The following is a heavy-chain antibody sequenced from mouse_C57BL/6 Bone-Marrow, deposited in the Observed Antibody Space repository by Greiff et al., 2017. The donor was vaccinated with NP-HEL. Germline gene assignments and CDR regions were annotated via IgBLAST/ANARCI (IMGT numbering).Heavy chain of an antibody. V-gene: IGHV3-6*01. CDR3: ARDGITTVVADY. J-gene: IGHJ2*01. Sequence: DVQLQESGPGLVKPSQSLSLTCSVTGYSITSGYYWNWIRQFPGNKLEWMGYISYDGSNNYNPSLKNRISITRDTSKNQFFLKLNSVTTEDTATYYCARDGITTVVADYWGQGTTLTVSS. CDR1: GYSITSGYY. D-gene: IGHD1-1*01. CDR2: ISYDGSN.